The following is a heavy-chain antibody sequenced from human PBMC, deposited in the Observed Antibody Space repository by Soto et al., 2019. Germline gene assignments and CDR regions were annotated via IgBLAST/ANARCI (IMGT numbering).Heavy chain of an antibody. J-gene: IGHJ6*03. V-gene: IGHV1-46*03. CDR1: GYTFTSYY. Sequence: QVQLVQSGAEVKKPGASVKVSCKASGYTFTSYYMHWVRQAPGQGLEWMGIINPSGGSTSYAQKFQGRVTMTRDTSPSTVYMELSSLRSEDTAVYYCARVALVTPTYYYYYMDVWGKGTTVTVSS. CDR2: INPSGGST. D-gene: IGHD5-18*01. CDR3: ARVALVTPTYYYYYMDV.